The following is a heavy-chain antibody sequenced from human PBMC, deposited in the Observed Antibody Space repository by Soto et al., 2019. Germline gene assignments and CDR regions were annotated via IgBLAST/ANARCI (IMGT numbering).Heavy chain of an antibody. V-gene: IGHV3-23*01. J-gene: IGHJ4*02. Sequence: VQLLESGGGLVQPGGSLRLSCAASGFTFDSYGMSWVRQAPGKGLEWVSSISGSGGSIYYADSVKGRFTISRDNSKNTLYLQMNSLSAEDTAVYFCAKVLTAGGLDYWGQGTLVTVSS. CDR1: GFTFDSYG. CDR3: AKVLTAGGLDY. CDR2: ISGSGGSI. D-gene: IGHD6-13*01.